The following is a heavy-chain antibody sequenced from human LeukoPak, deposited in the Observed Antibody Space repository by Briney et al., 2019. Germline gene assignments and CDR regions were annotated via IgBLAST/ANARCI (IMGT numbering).Heavy chain of an antibody. CDR2: IYYSGNT. Sequence: SETLSLTCTVSGGSISSGGYYWSWIRQHPGKGLEWIGYIYYSGNTYYSPSLQSRVTISVDTSKNQFSLKLSSVTAADTAVYYCARLYYGSGSHYRFDYWGQGTLVTVSS. V-gene: IGHV4-31*03. CDR3: ARLYYGSGSHYRFDY. CDR1: GGSISSGGYY. J-gene: IGHJ4*02. D-gene: IGHD3-10*01.